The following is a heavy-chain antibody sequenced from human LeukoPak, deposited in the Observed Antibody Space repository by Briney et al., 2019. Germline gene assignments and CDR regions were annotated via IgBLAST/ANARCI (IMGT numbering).Heavy chain of an antibody. Sequence: GASVKVSCKASGYTFTSYGISWVRQAPGQGLEWMGWISAYNGNTNYAQKFRGRVTITRNTSISTAYMELSSLRSEDTAVYYCARGYDSSGYYSHYYYYMDVWGKGTTVTVSS. V-gene: IGHV1-18*01. D-gene: IGHD3-22*01. CDR1: GYTFTSYG. CDR3: ARGYDSSGYYSHYYYYMDV. J-gene: IGHJ6*03. CDR2: ISAYNGNT.